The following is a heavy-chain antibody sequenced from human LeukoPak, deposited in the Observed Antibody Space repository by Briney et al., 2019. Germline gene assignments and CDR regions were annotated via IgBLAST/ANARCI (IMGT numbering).Heavy chain of an antibody. CDR1: GGSISNGGYY. Sequence: SETLSLTCTVSGGSISNGGYYWNWIRQHPGKGLEWIGYIYYSGNTYYNPSLKSRVTISVDTSKNQFSLKLSSVTAADTAVYYCARDKDHGSYSDYWGQGTLVTVSS. D-gene: IGHD1-26*01. J-gene: IGHJ4*02. CDR3: ARDKDHGSYSDY. V-gene: IGHV4-31*03. CDR2: IYYSGNT.